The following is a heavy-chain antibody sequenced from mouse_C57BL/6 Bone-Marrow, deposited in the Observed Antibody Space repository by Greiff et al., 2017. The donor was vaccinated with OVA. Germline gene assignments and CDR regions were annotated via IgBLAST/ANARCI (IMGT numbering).Heavy chain of an antibody. CDR2: IWRGGST. V-gene: IGHV2-2*01. CDR1: GFSLTSYG. CDR3: ARILRLGDY. Sequence: QVQLKESGPGLVQPSQSLSITCTVSGFSLTSYGVHWVRQSPGKGLEWLGVIWRGGSTDYNAAFISRLSISKDNSKSQVFFKMNSLQADDTAIYYCARILRLGDYWGQGTSVTVSS. J-gene: IGHJ4*01.